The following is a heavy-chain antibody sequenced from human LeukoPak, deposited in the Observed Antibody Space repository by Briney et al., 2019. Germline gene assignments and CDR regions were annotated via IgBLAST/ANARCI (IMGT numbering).Heavy chain of an antibody. D-gene: IGHD3-22*01. V-gene: IGHV4-38-2*01. Sequence: ESLRLSCAASGFTFSSYEMNWVRQAPGKGLEWLGSIYHSGSTNYSPSLKSRVTISVDTSKNQFSLKLSSVTAADTAVYFCAREDYYNSGGYYLDYWGQGTLVTVSS. CDR3: AREDYYNSGGYYLDY. J-gene: IGHJ4*02. CDR2: IYHSGST. CDR1: GFTFSSYE.